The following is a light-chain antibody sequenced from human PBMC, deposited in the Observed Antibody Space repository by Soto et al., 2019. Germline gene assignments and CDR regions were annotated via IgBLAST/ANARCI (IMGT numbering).Light chain of an antibody. CDR1: QSVDRNY. CDR2: ATS. J-gene: IGKJ2*01. V-gene: IGKV3-20*01. Sequence: EVVLTQSPGPLSLSPGERATLSCRASQSVDRNYLSWFQHKRGQPPRVLVFATSSRAAGTPVRFSVSGSGTNFTLTITRVEPEDFGVSYCQQYGGSTQAYTFGLGTKLEI. CDR3: QQYGGSTQAYT.